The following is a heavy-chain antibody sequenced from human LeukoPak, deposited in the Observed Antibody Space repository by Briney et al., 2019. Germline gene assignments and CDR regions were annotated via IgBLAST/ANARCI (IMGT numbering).Heavy chain of an antibody. J-gene: IGHJ4*02. CDR1: GYTFTSYG. D-gene: IGHD1-26*01. CDR2: ISSYNGNT. V-gene: IGHV1-18*01. Sequence: ASVKVSCNSSGYTFTSYGISWVRHAAGQGLESMGWISSYNGNTNYAQRFQGRVVMTTDTSTSTAYMELRSLRSDDTAVYYCARDSRATRFDYWGQGTLVTVSS. CDR3: ARDSRATRFDY.